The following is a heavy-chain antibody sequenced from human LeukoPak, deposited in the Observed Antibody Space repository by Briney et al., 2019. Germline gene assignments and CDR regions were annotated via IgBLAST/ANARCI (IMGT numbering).Heavy chain of an antibody. V-gene: IGHV3-11*03. Sequence: GASLRLSCAASGFTFSAYYMTWIRQAPGKGREWVSSIGFSSIGYSSDHIKYADSVKGRFTISRDNAKNSLYLQMDSLRAEDTAVYYCARHHDAYYYYGMDVWGQGTTVTVSS. CDR3: ARHHDAYYYYGMDV. D-gene: IGHD1-1*01. CDR2: IGFSSIGYSSDHI. CDR1: GFTFSAYY. J-gene: IGHJ6*02.